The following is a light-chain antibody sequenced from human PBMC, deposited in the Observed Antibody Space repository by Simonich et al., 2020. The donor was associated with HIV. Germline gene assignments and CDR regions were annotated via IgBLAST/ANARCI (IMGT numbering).Light chain of an antibody. CDR1: QSVSVY. V-gene: IGKV3-11*01. Sequence: EVVLKQSPATLSLSPGERATLSCRASQSVSVYLTWYPQRTGQAPRLPSYDASNRATGGPARCSGSGSGTYFTLTISSLEPEDFDVYYCQQRRNWPPITFGQGTRLAIK. CDR2: DAS. J-gene: IGKJ5*01. CDR3: QQRRNWPPIT.